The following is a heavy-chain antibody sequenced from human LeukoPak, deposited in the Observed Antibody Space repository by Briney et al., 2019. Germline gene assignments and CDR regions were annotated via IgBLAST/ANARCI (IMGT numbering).Heavy chain of an antibody. CDR2: ITNSGNSK. V-gene: IGHV3-48*04. J-gene: IGHJ5*02. D-gene: IGHD2-2*02. CDR1: EFTFSSYS. CDR3: AKVFIASCYSCWFDP. Sequence: GGSLRLSCAASEFTFSSYSMNWVRQAPGKGLEWVSYITNSGNSKSYADSVKGRFTISRDNAKNSLYLQMNSLRAEDTALYYCAKVFIASCYSCWFDPWGQGTLVTVSS.